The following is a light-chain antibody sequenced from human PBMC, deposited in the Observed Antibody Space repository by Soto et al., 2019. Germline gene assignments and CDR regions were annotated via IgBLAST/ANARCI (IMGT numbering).Light chain of an antibody. J-gene: IGKJ4*01. CDR3: QQAKSFRLT. CDR2: TAS. CDR1: QGISSL. Sequence: DIQMTQSPSSVSASVGDRVTITCRASQGISSLLAWYQQKPGKAPNLLIHTASSLQSGLPSRFSGSGSGTDFTLTFSSLQPEDFAAYYCQQAKSFRLTFGEGNKVEIK. V-gene: IGKV1-12*01.